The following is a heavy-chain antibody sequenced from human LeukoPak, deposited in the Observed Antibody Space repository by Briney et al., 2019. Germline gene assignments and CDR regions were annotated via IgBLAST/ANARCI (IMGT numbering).Heavy chain of an antibody. CDR2: ISAYNGNT. Sequence: GASVKVSCKASGYTFTSYGISWVRQAPGQGLEWMGWISAYNGNTNYAQKFQGRVTMTRDTSISTAYMELSRLRSDDTAVYYCARGAEYCSSTSCYLYYGMDVWGQGTTVTVSS. CDR3: ARGAEYCSSTSCYLYYGMDV. V-gene: IGHV1-18*01. CDR1: GYTFTSYG. D-gene: IGHD2-2*01. J-gene: IGHJ6*02.